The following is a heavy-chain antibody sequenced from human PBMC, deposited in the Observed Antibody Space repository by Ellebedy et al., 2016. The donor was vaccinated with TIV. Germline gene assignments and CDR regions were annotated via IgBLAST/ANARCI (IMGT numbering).Heavy chain of an antibody. Sequence: PGGSLRLSCAASTFTFTSFAMNWVRQAPGKGLEWLSYIGTGAGGTKYYADSVKGRFTVSRDNAKNSVYLQLNSLRAEDTAVYFCATEPTPPYSYYGSYWGQGTMVTVSS. D-gene: IGHD3-10*01. CDR2: IGTGAGGTK. V-gene: IGHV3-48*03. CDR1: TFTFTSFA. CDR3: ATEPTPPYSYYGSY. J-gene: IGHJ4*02.